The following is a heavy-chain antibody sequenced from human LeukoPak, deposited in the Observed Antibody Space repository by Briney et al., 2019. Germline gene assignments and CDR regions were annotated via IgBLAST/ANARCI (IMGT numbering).Heavy chain of an antibody. CDR2: INHSGST. CDR3: ARSGFYYDSSGYYRGFDY. CDR1: GGSFSGYY. V-gene: IGHV4-34*01. Sequence: PSETLSLSCAVYGGSFSGYYWSWIRQPPGKGLEWIGEINHSGSTNYNPSLKSRVTISVDTSKNQFSLKLSSVTAADTAVYYCARSGFYYDSSGYYRGFDYWGQGTLVTVSS. J-gene: IGHJ4*02. D-gene: IGHD3-22*01.